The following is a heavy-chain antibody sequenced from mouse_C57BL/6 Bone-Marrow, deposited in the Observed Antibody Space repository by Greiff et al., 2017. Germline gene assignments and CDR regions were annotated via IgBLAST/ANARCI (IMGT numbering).Heavy chain of an antibody. D-gene: IGHD2-1*01. J-gene: IGHJ2*01. CDR2: FHPYNDDT. V-gene: IGHV1-47*01. Sequence: VQLQQSGAELVKPGASVKMSCKASGYTFTTYPIEWMKQNHGKSLEWIGNFHPYNDDTKYNEKFKGKATLTVEKSYSTVYLELSRLTSDDSAVYDGARGGNYGGYYFDYWGQGTTLTVSS. CDR3: ARGGNYGGYYFDY. CDR1: GYTFTTYP.